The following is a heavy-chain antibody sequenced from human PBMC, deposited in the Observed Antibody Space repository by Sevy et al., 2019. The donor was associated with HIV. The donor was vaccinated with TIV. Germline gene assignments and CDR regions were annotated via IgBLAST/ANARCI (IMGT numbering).Heavy chain of an antibody. CDR2: IRSKANSYAT. D-gene: IGHD3-22*01. CDR1: GFTFSGSA. J-gene: IGHJ3*02. Sequence: GGSLRLSCAAAGFTFSGSAMHWVRQASGKGLEWVGRIRSKANSYATAYAASVKGRFTISRDDSKNTAYLQMNSLTTEDTAVYYCTRAAPYASGAFDIWGQGTMVTVSS. V-gene: IGHV3-73*01. CDR3: TRAAPYASGAFDI.